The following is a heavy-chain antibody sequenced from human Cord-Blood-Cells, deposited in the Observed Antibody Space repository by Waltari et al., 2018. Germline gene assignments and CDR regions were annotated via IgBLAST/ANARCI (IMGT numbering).Heavy chain of an antibody. V-gene: IGHV1-8*01. J-gene: IGHJ5*02. CDR1: GYTFPSYD. CDR3: ARGRFEYSSSSDWFDP. CDR2: MNPNSGNT. Sequence: QVQLVQSGAEGKKPGASVKVSCKASGYTFPSYDITWVRPAPGQGLEWMGWMNPNSGNTGYAQKFQGRVTMTRNTSISTAYMELSSLRSEDTAVYYCARGRFEYSSSSDWFDPWGQGTLVTVSS. D-gene: IGHD6-6*01.